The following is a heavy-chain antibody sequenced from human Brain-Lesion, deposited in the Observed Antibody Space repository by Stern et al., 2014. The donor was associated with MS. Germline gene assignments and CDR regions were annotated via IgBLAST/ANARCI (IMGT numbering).Heavy chain of an antibody. J-gene: IGHJ6*02. D-gene: IGHD3-3*01. Sequence: QVQLVQSGAEVKKPGASVKVSCKTSGYIFTGYYIHWVRQAPGQRLEWMAWNKPKTGGTKYAQKFQGRVTMSRDTSISTAYVELSSLTSDDTAVYYCARDQRGITIFGVVTDYYYLGMDVWGQGTTVTVSS. CDR2: NKPKTGGT. V-gene: IGHV1-2*02. CDR1: GYIFTGYY. CDR3: ARDQRGITIFGVVTDYYYLGMDV.